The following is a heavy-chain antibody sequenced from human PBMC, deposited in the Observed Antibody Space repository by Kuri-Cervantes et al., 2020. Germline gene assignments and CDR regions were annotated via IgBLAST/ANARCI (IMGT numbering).Heavy chain of an antibody. Sequence: SETLSLTCAVSGVSMNTYYWSWIRQPPGKGLEWIGYIYYSGTTNYNPSLKSRVTISVDTSKNQFSLKLSSVTAADTAVYYCARVIITDYGDYVGYYYYYYMDVWGKGTTVTVSS. CDR3: ARVIITDYGDYVGYYYYYYMDV. V-gene: IGHV4-59*01. CDR2: IYYSGTT. J-gene: IGHJ6*03. D-gene: IGHD4-17*01. CDR1: GVSMNTYY.